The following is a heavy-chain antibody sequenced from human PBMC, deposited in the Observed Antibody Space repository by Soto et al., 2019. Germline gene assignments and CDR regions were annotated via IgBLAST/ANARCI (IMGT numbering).Heavy chain of an antibody. J-gene: IGHJ5*02. CDR2: FDPEDGET. V-gene: IGHV1-24*01. D-gene: IGHD2-15*01. CDR3: ATTVVVAATRGLDP. Sequence: GASVKVSCKVSGYTLTELSMHWVRQAPGKGLEWMGGFDPEDGETIYAQKFQGRVTMTEDTSTDTAYMELSSLRSEDTAVYYCATTVVVAATRGLDPWGQGTLVTVSS. CDR1: GYTLTELS.